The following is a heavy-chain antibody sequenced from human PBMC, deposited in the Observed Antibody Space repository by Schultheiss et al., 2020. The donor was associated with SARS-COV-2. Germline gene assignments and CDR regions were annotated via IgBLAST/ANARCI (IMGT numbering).Heavy chain of an antibody. Sequence: SETLSLTCVVYGGSFSGYYWSWIRQPPGKGLEWIGEINHSGSTNYNPSLKSRVTISVDTSKNQFSLKLSSVTAADTAVYYCARVAGTRPGANWFDPWGQGTLVTVSS. CDR1: GGSFSGYY. CDR3: ARVAGTRPGANWFDP. J-gene: IGHJ5*02. V-gene: IGHV4-34*01. CDR2: INHSGST. D-gene: IGHD6-19*01.